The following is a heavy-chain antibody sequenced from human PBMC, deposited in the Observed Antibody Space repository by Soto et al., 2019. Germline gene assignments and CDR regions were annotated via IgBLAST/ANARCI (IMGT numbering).Heavy chain of an antibody. CDR3: ARHEVGPEYYDYIWGSSRYRGYFDY. Sequence: QLQLQESGPGLVKPSETLSLTCTVSGGSISSSSYYWGWIRQPPGKGLEWIGSIYYSGSTYYNPSLKSRVTLSIDSYKNQFTLKLSSVTAAATAVYYCARHEVGPEYYDYIWGSSRYRGYFDYWGQGTLVTVSS. D-gene: IGHD3-16*02. V-gene: IGHV4-39*01. J-gene: IGHJ4*02. CDR1: GGSISSSSYY. CDR2: IYYSGST.